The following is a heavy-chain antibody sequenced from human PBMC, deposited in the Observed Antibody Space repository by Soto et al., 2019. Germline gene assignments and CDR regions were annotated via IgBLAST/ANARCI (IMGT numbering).Heavy chain of an antibody. V-gene: IGHV1-69*13. J-gene: IGHJ4*02. Sequence: SVKVSCKASGYTFTSYDISWVRQAPGQGLEWMGGIIPIFGTANYAQKFQGRVTITADESTSTAYMELSSLRSEDTAVYYCARVAYLTARYFDYWGQGTLVTVSS. CDR3: ARVAYLTARYFDY. CDR1: GYTFTSYD. CDR2: IIPIFGTA. D-gene: IGHD6-6*01.